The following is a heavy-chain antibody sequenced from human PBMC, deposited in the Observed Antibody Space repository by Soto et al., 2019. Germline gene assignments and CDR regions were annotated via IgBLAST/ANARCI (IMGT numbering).Heavy chain of an antibody. J-gene: IGHJ6*02. CDR1: GGSFSGYY. CDR2: INHSGST. Sequence: SETLSLTCAVYGGSFSGYYWSWIRQPPGKGLEWIGEINHSGSTNYNPSLKSRVTISVDTSKNQFSLKLSSVTAADTAVYYCARGGPSGSYYYYYYGMDVWGQGTTVTVSS. V-gene: IGHV4-34*01. CDR3: ARGGPSGSYYYYYYGMDV. D-gene: IGHD1-26*01.